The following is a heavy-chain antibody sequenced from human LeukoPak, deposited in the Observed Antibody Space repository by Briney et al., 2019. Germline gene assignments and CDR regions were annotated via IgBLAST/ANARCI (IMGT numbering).Heavy chain of an antibody. V-gene: IGHV3-48*03. D-gene: IGHD2/OR15-2a*01. CDR2: ISSSGSTI. J-gene: IGHJ4*02. CDR3: ASLGFRSMDY. Sequence: GGSLRLSCAASGFTFSSYEMNWVRQAPGKGLEWVSYISSSGSTIYYADSVKVRFTISRDNAKNSLYLQMNSLRAEDTAVYYCASLGFRSMDYWGQGTLVTVSS. CDR1: GFTFSSYE.